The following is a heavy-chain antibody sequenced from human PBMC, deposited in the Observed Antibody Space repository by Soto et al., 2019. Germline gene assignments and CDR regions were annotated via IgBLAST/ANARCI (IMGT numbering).Heavy chain of an antibody. D-gene: IGHD6-13*01. CDR1: GDSISSNSDF. Sequence: QLQLQESGPGLVKPSETLSLTCTVSGDSISSNSDFWDWIRQPPGKGLEWIGSISYSGTTYYNPSLKSRVTISVDTSKNQFSLNLSSVTAADTAVYYCARGSSNWYGHFIDYWGQGILVTVSS. CDR3: ARGSSNWYGHFIDY. J-gene: IGHJ4*02. V-gene: IGHV4-39*01. CDR2: ISYSGTT.